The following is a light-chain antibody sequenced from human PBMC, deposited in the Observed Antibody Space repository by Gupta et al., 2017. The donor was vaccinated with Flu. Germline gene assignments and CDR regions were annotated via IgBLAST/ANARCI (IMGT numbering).Light chain of an antibody. CDR3: HVWDTTNYRPV. Sequence: VHRYRHKQGPAPALVVYDDDARPSGTSSRFSGSNSDSTATLAISIVEAGAEADYYCHVWDTTNYRPVFGAGTRVAVL. V-gene: IGLV3-21*02. CDR2: DDD. J-gene: IGLJ1*01.